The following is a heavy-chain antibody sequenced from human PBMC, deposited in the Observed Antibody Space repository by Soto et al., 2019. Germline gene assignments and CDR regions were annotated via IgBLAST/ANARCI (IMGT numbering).Heavy chain of an antibody. CDR3: ARLPAAAGTDGDWFDP. Sequence: SETLSLTCTVSGGSISSYYWSWIRQPPGKGLEWIGYIYYSGSTNYNPSLKSRVTISVDTSKNQFSLKLSSVTAADTAVYYCARLPAAAGTDGDWFDPWGQGTLVTVSS. CDR1: GGSISSYY. V-gene: IGHV4-59*01. D-gene: IGHD6-13*01. CDR2: IYYSGST. J-gene: IGHJ5*02.